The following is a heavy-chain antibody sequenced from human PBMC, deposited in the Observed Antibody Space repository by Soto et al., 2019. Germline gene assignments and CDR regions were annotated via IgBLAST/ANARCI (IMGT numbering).Heavy chain of an antibody. J-gene: IGHJ5*02. CDR3: ARDIGYSYGPNWFDP. Sequence: PSETLSLTCTVSGGSISSGGYYWSWIRQHPGKGLEWIGYIYYSGGTYYNPSLKSRVTISVDTSKNQFSLKLSSVTAADTAVYYCARDIGYSYGPNWFDPWGQGTLVTVSS. CDR1: GGSISSGGYY. CDR2: IYYSGGT. D-gene: IGHD5-18*01. V-gene: IGHV4-31*03.